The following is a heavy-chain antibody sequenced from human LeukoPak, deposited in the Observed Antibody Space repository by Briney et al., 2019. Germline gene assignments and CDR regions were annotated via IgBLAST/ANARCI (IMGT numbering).Heavy chain of an antibody. J-gene: IGHJ4*02. Sequence: PGGSLRLSCAASGFTFSSYSMNWVRQAPGKGLEWVSSISSSSYIYYADSVKGRFTISRDNAKNSLCLQMNSLRAEDTAVYYCARGGEMATIKGVYYFDYWGQGTLVTVSS. CDR2: ISSSSYI. D-gene: IGHD5-24*01. CDR1: GFTFSSYS. V-gene: IGHV3-21*01. CDR3: ARGGEMATIKGVYYFDY.